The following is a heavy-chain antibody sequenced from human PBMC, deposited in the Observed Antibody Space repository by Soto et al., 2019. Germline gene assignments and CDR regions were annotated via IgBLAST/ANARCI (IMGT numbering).Heavy chain of an antibody. CDR1: GYTFTSYA. CDR2: INAGNGNT. V-gene: IGHV1-3*01. CDR3: ARDARLRFLEWLPMGV. J-gene: IGHJ6*02. Sequence: VKVSCKASGYTFTSYAMHWVRQAPGQRLEWMGWINAGNGNTKYSQKFQGRVTITRDTSASTAYMELSSLRSEDTAVYYCARDARLRFLEWLPMGVWGQGTTVTVSS. D-gene: IGHD3-3*01.